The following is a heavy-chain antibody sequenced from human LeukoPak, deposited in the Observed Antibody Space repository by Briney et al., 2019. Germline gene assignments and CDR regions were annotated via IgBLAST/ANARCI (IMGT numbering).Heavy chain of an antibody. V-gene: IGHV1-69*04. CDR3: AREEETAMAAPYYYHGMDV. J-gene: IGHJ6*02. CDR1: VGSFNSYA. CDR2: SIPMSDIA. D-gene: IGHD5-18*01. Sequence: SVKVSCKSSVGSFNSYAISWVREAPGQGREWMGRSIPMSDIAKYAQRFKDKVTITAVKSTSTAYLELTSLRSEDTAVYYCAREEETAMAAPYYYHGMDVWGQGTTVTVSS.